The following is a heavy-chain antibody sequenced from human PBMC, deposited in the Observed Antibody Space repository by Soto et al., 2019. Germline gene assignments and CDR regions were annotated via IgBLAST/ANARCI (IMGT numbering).Heavy chain of an antibody. CDR1: GGSISSYY. D-gene: IGHD4-17*01. CDR3: ASIKYGGYAADYYYMDV. Sequence: QVQLQESGPGLVKPSETLSLTCTVSGGSISSYYWSWIRQPPGKGLEWIGYIYYSGSTNYNPSLKSRVTISVDTSKNQFSLKLSSVTAADTAVYYCASIKYGGYAADYYYMDVWGKATTVTVSS. CDR2: IYYSGST. V-gene: IGHV4-59*01. J-gene: IGHJ6*03.